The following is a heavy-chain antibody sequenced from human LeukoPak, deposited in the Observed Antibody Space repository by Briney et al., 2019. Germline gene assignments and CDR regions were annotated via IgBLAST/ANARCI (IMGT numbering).Heavy chain of an antibody. V-gene: IGHV4-61*02. CDR1: GGSISSGSYY. CDR3: ASGDSSGYYDY. Sequence: SQTLSLTCTVSGGSISSGSYYWSWIRQPAGKGLEWIGRIYTSGSTNYNPSLKSRVTISVDTSKNQFSLKLSSVTAADTAVYCFASGDSSGYYDYWGQGTPVTVSS. CDR2: IYTSGST. J-gene: IGHJ4*02. D-gene: IGHD3-22*01.